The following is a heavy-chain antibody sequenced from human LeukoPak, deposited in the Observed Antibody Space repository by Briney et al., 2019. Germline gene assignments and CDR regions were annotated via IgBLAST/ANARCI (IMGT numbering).Heavy chain of an antibody. J-gene: IGHJ4*02. D-gene: IGHD3-22*01. CDR3: ATLHYYDSSGYYYLDY. CDR2: IYYSGST. Sequence: PSETLSLTCTVSGGSISSSSYYWGWIRQPPGKGLEWIGRIYYSGSTYYNPSLKSRVTISVDTSKNQFSLKLSSVTAADTAVYYCATLHYYDSSGYYYLDYWGQGTLVAVSS. CDR1: GGSISSSSYY. V-gene: IGHV4-39*01.